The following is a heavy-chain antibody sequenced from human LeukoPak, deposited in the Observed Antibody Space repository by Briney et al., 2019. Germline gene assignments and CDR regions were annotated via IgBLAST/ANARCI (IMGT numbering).Heavy chain of an antibody. D-gene: IGHD3-22*01. CDR2: IYTSGST. CDR3: ARGGYYYDSSGYYPKPFDY. V-gene: IGHV4-4*07. Sequence: SETLSLTCTVSGGSISSYYWSWIRQPAGKGLEWIGRIYTSGSTNYNPSLKSRVTMSVDTSKNQFSLKLSSVTAADTAVYYCARGGYYYDSSGYYPKPFDYWGQGTLVTVSS. CDR1: GGSISSYY. J-gene: IGHJ4*02.